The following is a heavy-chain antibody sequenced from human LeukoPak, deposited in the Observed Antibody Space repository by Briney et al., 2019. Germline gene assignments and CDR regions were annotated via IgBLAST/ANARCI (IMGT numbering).Heavy chain of an antibody. CDR3: ARDPYYGSARGVNWFDP. D-gene: IGHD3-10*01. CDR1: GFTFSSYG. Sequence: GGSLRLSCAASGFTFSSYGMHWVRQAPGKGLEWVAVISYDGSNKYYADSVKGRFTISRDNSKNTLYLQMNSLRAEDTAVYYCARDPYYGSARGVNWFDPWGQGTLVTVSS. J-gene: IGHJ5*02. V-gene: IGHV3-30*03. CDR2: ISYDGSNK.